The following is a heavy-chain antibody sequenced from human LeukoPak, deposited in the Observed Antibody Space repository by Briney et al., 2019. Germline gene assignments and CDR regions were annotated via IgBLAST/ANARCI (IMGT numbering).Heavy chain of an antibody. D-gene: IGHD6-19*01. V-gene: IGHV5-51*01. CDR2: IYPGDSDV. Sequence: PGESLKISCKGSGYSFSSYWIGWVRQMPGKGLEWMGIIYPGDSDVRYSPSFEGQVTISADKSISTAYLQWSSLRASDTAVYYRACSCGRSGWYYFDDWGQGTLVTVSS. J-gene: IGHJ4*02. CDR1: GYSFSSYW. CDR3: ACSCGRSGWYYFDD.